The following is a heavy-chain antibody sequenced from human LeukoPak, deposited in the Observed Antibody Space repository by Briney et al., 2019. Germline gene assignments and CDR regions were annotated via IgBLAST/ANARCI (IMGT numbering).Heavy chain of an antibody. D-gene: IGHD1-26*01. Sequence: SETLSLTCTVSGGSISSSSYYWGWIRQPPGKGLEWIGSIYYSGSTYYNPSLKSRVTISVDTSKNQFSLKLSSVTAADTAVYHCASLGATPGRDYWGQGTLVTVSS. CDR3: ASLGATPGRDY. CDR1: GGSISSSSYY. J-gene: IGHJ4*02. CDR2: IYYSGST. V-gene: IGHV4-39*01.